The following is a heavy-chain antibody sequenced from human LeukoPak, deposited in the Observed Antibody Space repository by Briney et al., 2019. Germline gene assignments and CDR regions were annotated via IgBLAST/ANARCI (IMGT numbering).Heavy chain of an antibody. CDR2: INTNTGNP. D-gene: IGHD3-22*01. CDR1: GYTFTSYA. V-gene: IGHV7-4-1*02. Sequence: ASVKVSCKASGYTFTSYATNWVRQAPGQGLEWMGWINTNTGNPTCAQGFTGRFVFSLDTSVSTAYLQISSLKAEDTAVYYCARETLPDYYDSSGYFTYWGQGTLVTVSS. CDR3: ARETLPDYYDSSGYFTY. J-gene: IGHJ4*02.